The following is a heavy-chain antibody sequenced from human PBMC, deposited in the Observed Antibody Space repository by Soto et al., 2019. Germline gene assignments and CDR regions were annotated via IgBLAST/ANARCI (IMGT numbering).Heavy chain of an antibody. CDR1: GFTFSSCA. Sequence: EVQLLESGGGLVQPGGSLRLSCAASGFTFSSCAMGWVRQAPGKGLEWVSDIIDSGASTYYADSVKGRFTISRDNSKSTLYLQMNSLRAADTALYYCAKGRSYYYYYGVDVWGQGTTVTVSS. CDR3: AKGRSYYYYYGVDV. V-gene: IGHV3-23*01. CDR2: IIDSGAST. J-gene: IGHJ6*02.